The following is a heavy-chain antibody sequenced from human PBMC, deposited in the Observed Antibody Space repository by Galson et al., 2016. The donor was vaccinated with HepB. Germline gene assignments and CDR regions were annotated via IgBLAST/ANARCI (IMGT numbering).Heavy chain of an antibody. V-gene: IGHV3-7*01. CDR1: GFTFNAHW. D-gene: IGHD3-10*01. Sequence: SLRLSCAASGFTFNAHWMNWVRQAPGKGLEWVANIRGDGIVSYYAESVRGRFTISRDNAKNSLYLQMNGLRVDETAVYYCSREMTGGYFYWGQGTLVTVSS. CDR3: SREMTGGYFY. J-gene: IGHJ4*02. CDR2: IRGDGIVS.